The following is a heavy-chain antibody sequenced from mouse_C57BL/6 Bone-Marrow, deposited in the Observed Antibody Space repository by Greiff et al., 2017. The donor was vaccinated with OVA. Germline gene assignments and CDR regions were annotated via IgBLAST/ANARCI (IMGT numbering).Heavy chain of an antibody. CDR2: ILPGSGST. CDR3: ARPHYYGSSPSYAMDY. V-gene: IGHV1-9*01. CDR1: GYTFTGYW. Sequence: VQLQQSGAELMKPGASVKLSCKATGYTFTGYWIEWVKQRPGHGLEWIGEILPGSGSTNYNEKFKGKATLTADKSSSTAYMQLSSLTSEDSAVYFCARPHYYGSSPSYAMDYWGQGTSVTVSS. D-gene: IGHD1-1*01. J-gene: IGHJ4*01.